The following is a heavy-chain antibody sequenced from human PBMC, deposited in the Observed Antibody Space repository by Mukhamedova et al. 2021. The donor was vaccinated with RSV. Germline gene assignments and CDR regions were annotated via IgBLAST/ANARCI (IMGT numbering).Heavy chain of an antibody. CDR3: ARAVRLLYFDWPHFDY. D-gene: IGHD3-9*01. CDR2: ISSSGSTI. V-gene: IGHV3-48*03. Sequence: VSYISSSGSTIYYADSVKGRFTISRDNAKNSLYLQMNSLRAEDTAVYYCARAVRLLYFDWPHFDYWGQGTLVTVSS. J-gene: IGHJ4*02.